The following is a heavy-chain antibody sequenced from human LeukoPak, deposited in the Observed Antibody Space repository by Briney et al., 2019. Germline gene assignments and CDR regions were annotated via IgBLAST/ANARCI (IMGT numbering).Heavy chain of an antibody. D-gene: IGHD1-26*01. CDR3: ARSRELPRARYFDY. CDR2: IYYSGST. V-gene: IGHV4-61*05. J-gene: IGHJ4*02. Sequence: SETLSLTCSVSGYSISSGYYWGWIRQPPGKGLEWIGYIYYSGSTNYNPSLKSRVTISVDTSKNQFSLKLSSVTAADTAVYYCARSRELPRARYFDYWGQGTLVTVSS. CDR1: GYSISSGYY.